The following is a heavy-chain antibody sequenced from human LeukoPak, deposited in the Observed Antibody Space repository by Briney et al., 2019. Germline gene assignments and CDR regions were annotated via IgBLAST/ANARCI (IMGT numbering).Heavy chain of an antibody. CDR2: IYYGGST. V-gene: IGHV4-59*01. D-gene: IGHD3-10*01. CDR1: GGSITSSY. J-gene: IGHJ6*03. CDR3: ARLWFGQVAHYYYYMDV. Sequence: SETLSLTCTVSGGSITSSYWTWIRQPPGKGLEWIGYIYYGGSTNYNPSLKSRVTISVDTSKNQFSLKLTSVTAADTAIYYCARLWFGQVAHYYYYMDVWGKGTTATVSS.